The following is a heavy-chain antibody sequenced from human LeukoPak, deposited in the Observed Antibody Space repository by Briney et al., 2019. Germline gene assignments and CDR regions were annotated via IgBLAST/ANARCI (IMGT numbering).Heavy chain of an antibody. CDR2: INHSGST. CDR1: GGSFSGYY. CDR3: ARDRLTPPGFDY. V-gene: IGHV4-34*01. Sequence: SETLSLTCAVYGGSFSGYYWSWIRQPPGKGLEWIGEINHSGSTNYNPSLKSRVTISVDTSKNQFSLKPSSVTAADTAVYYCARDRLTPPGFDYWGQGTLVTVSS. J-gene: IGHJ4*02. D-gene: IGHD3-9*01.